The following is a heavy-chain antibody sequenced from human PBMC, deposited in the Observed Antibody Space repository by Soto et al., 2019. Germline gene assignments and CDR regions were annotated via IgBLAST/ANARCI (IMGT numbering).Heavy chain of an antibody. D-gene: IGHD3-22*01. CDR1: GGSISSSSYY. V-gene: IGHV4-39*01. J-gene: IGHJ4*02. CDR3: ARWYYYDSSGYRYYFDY. Sequence: PSETLSLTCTVSGGSISSSSYYWGWIRQPPGKGLEWIGSIYYSGSTYYNPSLKSRVTISVDTSKNQFSLKLSSVTAADTAVYYCARWYYYDSSGYRYYFDYWGQGTLVTVSS. CDR2: IYYSGST.